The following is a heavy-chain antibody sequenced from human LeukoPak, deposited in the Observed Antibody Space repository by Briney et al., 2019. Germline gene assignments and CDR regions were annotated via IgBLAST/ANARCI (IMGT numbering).Heavy chain of an antibody. V-gene: IGHV4-59*12. CDR3: ARAVDDSSGYYSYYFDY. CDR2: IYYSGST. CDR1: GGSISSYY. J-gene: IGHJ4*02. D-gene: IGHD3-22*01. Sequence: PSETLSLTCTVSGGSISSYYWSWIRQPPGKGLEWIGYIYYSGSTNYNPSLKSRVTISVDTSKNQFSLKLSSVTAADTAVYYCARAVDDSSGYYSYYFDYWGQGTLVTVSS.